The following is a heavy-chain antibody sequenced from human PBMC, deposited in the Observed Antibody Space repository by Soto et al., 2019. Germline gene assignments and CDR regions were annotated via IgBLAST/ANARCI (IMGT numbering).Heavy chain of an antibody. J-gene: IGHJ4*02. Sequence: SQTLSLTCAISGDSVSSNTVAWNWIRQSPSRGLEWLGRTYYRSKWYDDYAESVKSRITINPDTSKNQFSLHLNSVTLEDTAAYYCSLHKFDSSGSYAIDYWGQGILVTVSS. V-gene: IGHV6-1*01. CDR2: TYYRSKWYD. CDR3: SLHKFDSSGSYAIDY. D-gene: IGHD3-22*01. CDR1: GDSVSSNTVA.